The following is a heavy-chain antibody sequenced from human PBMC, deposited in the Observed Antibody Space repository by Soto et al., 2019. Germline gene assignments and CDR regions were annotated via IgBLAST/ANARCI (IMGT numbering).Heavy chain of an antibody. V-gene: IGHV3-48*03. Sequence: EVQLVESGGGLVQPGGSLRLSCAASGFTFSSYEMNWVRQAPGKGLERVSYISSSGSPIYYADSVKGRFTISRDNAKNSLYRQMDSPRAEDTAVYYCAGGQYSRGGGYFDYWGQETLVTVSS. CDR1: GFTFSSYE. CDR3: AGGQYSRGGGYFDY. CDR2: ISSSGSPI. J-gene: IGHJ4*02. D-gene: IGHD6-13*01.